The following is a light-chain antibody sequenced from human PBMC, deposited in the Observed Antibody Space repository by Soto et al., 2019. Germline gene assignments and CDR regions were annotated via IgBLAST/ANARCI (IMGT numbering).Light chain of an antibody. CDR1: QSIGRW. V-gene: IGKV1-5*03. Sequence: DIQMTQSPSTLSASVGDRVTITCRASQSIGRWLAWFQQKAGKAPKLLSYKGSSLESGVPSRFSGSGSGTEFTLTISSLQPDDFATYYCQQYNTNPWTFGQGTKVEIK. J-gene: IGKJ1*01. CDR3: QQYNTNPWT. CDR2: KGS.